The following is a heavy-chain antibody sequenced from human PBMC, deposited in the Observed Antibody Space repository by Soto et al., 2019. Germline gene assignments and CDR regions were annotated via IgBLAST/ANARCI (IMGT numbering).Heavy chain of an antibody. J-gene: IGHJ4*02. V-gene: IGHV4-59*01. D-gene: IGHD3-22*01. CDR2: IYYSGST. CDR3: ARDVRDYDSSGYFFDY. Sequence: SETLSLTCTVSGGSISSYYWSWIRQPPGKGLEWIGYIYYSGSTNYNPSLKSRVTISVDTSKNQFSLKLSSVTAADTAVYYCARDVRDYDSSGYFFDYWGQGTLVTVSS. CDR1: GGSISSYY.